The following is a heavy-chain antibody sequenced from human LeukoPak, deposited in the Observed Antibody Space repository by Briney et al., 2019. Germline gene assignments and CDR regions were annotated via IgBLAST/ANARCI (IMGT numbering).Heavy chain of an antibody. V-gene: IGHV3-7*01. CDR1: GFTFSSYW. CDR2: MNQDGSEK. D-gene: IGHD3-22*01. J-gene: IGHJ4*02. Sequence: PGGSLRLSCAASGFTFSSYWMSWVRQAPGKGLEWVANMNQDGSEKHYVDSVKGRFTISRDNAKNSLSLQMNSLRVDDTAVYYCARDRGYSTFDYWGQGTLVTVSS. CDR3: ARDRGYSTFDY.